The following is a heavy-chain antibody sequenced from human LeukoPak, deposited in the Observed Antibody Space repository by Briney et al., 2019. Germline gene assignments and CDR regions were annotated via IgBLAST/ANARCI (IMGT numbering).Heavy chain of an antibody. CDR1: GCTFSRYG. D-gene: IGHD5-18*01. J-gene: IGHJ4*02. Sequence: GGCLSLSCAASGCTFSRYGMGGVGQPAGKGAEWVGAMSRSGGSTYYADSLKGRFHISRDNSKNTLYLQMNSLRAEDPAVYYCAKDTPGYRYAYWAQGTLLPVFS. CDR2: MSRSGGST. CDR3: AKDTPGYRYAY. V-gene: IGHV3-23*01.